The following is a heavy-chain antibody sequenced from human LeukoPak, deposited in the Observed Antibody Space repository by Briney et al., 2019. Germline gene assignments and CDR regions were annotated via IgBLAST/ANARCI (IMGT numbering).Heavy chain of an antibody. CDR1: GGSISSYY. CDR3: AREVHGQITIFGVVPTSGAFDI. D-gene: IGHD3-3*01. V-gene: IGHV4-4*07. J-gene: IGHJ3*02. Sequence: PSETLSLTCTVSGGSISSYYWSWIRQPAGKGLEWIGRIYTSGSTNYNPSLKSRVTMSVDTSKNQFSLKLSSVTAADTAVYYCAREVHGQITIFGVVPTSGAFDIWGQGRMVTVSS. CDR2: IYTSGST.